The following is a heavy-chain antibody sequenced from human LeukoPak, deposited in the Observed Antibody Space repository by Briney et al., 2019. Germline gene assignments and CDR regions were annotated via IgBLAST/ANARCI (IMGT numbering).Heavy chain of an antibody. V-gene: IGHV3-23*01. J-gene: IGHJ6*03. Sequence: GGTLRLSCAASGFTFSSHGMSWVRQAPGKGLEWVSTISGSGDYTYYADSVKGRFTISRDNSKNTLYLQMNSLRAEDTAVYYCARGQDYYMDVWGKGTTVTVSS. CDR1: GFTFSSHG. CDR2: ISGSGDYT. CDR3: ARGQDYYMDV.